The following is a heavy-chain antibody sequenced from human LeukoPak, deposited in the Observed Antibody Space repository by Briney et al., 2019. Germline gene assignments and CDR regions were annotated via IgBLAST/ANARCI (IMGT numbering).Heavy chain of an antibody. CDR2: IYYSGTT. CDR3: ARQVSDYYYHYMDV. Sequence: SETLSLTCTVSGASISTSTYYWGWVRQPPGKGLEWIGHIYYSGTTYYNPSLKSRVTISEDTSRSRFSLMLSSVTAADTAIYFCARQVSDYYYHYMDVWGEGTTVIVSS. J-gene: IGHJ6*03. CDR1: GASISTSTYY. V-gene: IGHV4-39*01.